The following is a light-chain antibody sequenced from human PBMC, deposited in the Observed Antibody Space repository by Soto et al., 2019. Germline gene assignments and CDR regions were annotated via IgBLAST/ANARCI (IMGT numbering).Light chain of an antibody. Sequence: EIVLTQSPGTLSLSPGERVTLSCRASESVSSSYLAWYQQKPGQAPRLLIYGASSRATGIPDRLSGSGSGTDFTLTISRLEPEDFAVYYCQQYSSSPLYTFGQGTKLEIK. CDR1: ESVSSSY. J-gene: IGKJ2*01. V-gene: IGKV3-20*01. CDR3: QQYSSSPLYT. CDR2: GAS.